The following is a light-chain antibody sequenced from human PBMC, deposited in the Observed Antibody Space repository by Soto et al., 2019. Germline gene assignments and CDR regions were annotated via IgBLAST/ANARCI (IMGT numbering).Light chain of an antibody. J-gene: IGKJ2*01. V-gene: IGKV1-9*01. Sequence: DIQLTQSPSFLSASVGDRVTITCRASQGISSYLAWYQQKPGKAPKLLIYGASTLQSGVPSRFSGSGSGTAFTLTISSLQPEDFATYYCQQLNSDPPYTFGQGTKLEIK. CDR1: QGISSY. CDR2: GAS. CDR3: QQLNSDPPYT.